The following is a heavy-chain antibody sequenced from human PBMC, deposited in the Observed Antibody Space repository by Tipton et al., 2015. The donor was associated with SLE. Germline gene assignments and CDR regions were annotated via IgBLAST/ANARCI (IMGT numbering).Heavy chain of an antibody. Sequence: TLSLTCTVSGGSINTYYWAWVRQPAGKGREWIGRIYTGGNTKYNPSLESRVSLSVDTSRGQFFLEVRSVTAADTAVYYCARRRFQSASDYWGQGTLVSVSS. CDR2: IYTGGNT. J-gene: IGHJ4*02. CDR3: ARRRFQSASDY. D-gene: IGHD2-21*01. CDR1: GGSINTYY. V-gene: IGHV4-4*07.